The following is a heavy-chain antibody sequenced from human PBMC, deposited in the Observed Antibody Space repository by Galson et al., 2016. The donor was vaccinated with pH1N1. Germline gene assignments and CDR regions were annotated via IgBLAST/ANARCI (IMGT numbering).Heavy chain of an antibody. CDR2: INPIFDTP. Sequence: SVKVSCKAAGGPFTTYAITWLRQAPGQGLEWMGGINPIFDTPNYAQKFQGRLTSTTDESTGTAYMELGSLISVDTAIYYCAKDGGIGGGFDPWGQGTLVTVSS. J-gene: IGHJ5*02. CDR1: GGPFTTYA. V-gene: IGHV1-69*05. D-gene: IGHD3-16*01. CDR3: AKDGGIGGGFDP.